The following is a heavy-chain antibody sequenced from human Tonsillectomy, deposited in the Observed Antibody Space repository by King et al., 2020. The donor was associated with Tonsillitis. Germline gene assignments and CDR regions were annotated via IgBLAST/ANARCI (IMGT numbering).Heavy chain of an antibody. CDR2: LYYSGST. D-gene: IGHD3-10*01. Sequence: QVQLQESGPGLVKPSETLSLTCIVSGGSISSDYWSWIRQPPGKGLEWIGYLYYSGSTNYNPSLKSRVTISVDTSKNQFSLKLSSVTAADTAVYYCARVLSMVRGAYFDFWGQGTLVTVSS. J-gene: IGHJ4*02. CDR3: ARVLSMVRGAYFDF. CDR1: GGSISSDY. V-gene: IGHV4-59*01.